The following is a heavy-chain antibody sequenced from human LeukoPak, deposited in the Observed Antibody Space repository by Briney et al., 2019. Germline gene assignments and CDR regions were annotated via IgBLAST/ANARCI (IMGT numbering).Heavy chain of an antibody. J-gene: IGHJ6*03. D-gene: IGHD5-12*01. CDR2: TYYRSKWYN. V-gene: IGHV6-1*01. CDR1: GDSVSSNSAA. CDR3: AREWLRLTPYYYYYMDV. Sequence: RSQTLSLTCAISGDSVSSNSAAWNWIRQSPSRGLEWLGRTYYRSKWYNDYAVSVKSQITINPDTSKNQFSLQLNSVTPEDTAVYYCAREWLRLTPYYYYYMDVWGKGTTVTVSS.